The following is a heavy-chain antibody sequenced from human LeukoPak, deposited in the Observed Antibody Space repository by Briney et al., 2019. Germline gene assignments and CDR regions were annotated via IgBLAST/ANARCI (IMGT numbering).Heavy chain of an antibody. CDR1: GGSISSGSYY. CDR2: IYTSGST. D-gene: IGHD5-24*01. Sequence: SQTLSLTCTVSGGSISSGSYYWSWIRQPAGKGLEWIGRIYTSGSTNYNPSLKSRVTISVDTSKNQFSLKLSSVAAADTAVYYCARDAFYGDGYMFDYWGQGTLVTVSS. CDR3: ARDAFYGDGYMFDY. V-gene: IGHV4-61*02. J-gene: IGHJ4*02.